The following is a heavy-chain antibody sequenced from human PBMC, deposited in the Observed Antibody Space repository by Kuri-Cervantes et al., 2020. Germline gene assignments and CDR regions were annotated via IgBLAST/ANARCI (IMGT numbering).Heavy chain of an antibody. CDR2: ISSSGSTI. J-gene: IGHJ6*02. V-gene: IGHV3-48*04. CDR3: ARSITMVRGYGMDV. Sequence: GGSLRLSCAASGFTFSSYAMHWIRQAPGKGLEWVSYISSSGSTIYYADSVKGRFTISRDNAKNSLYLQMNSLRAEDTAVYYCARSITMVRGYGMDVWGQGTTVTVSS. CDR1: GFTFSSYA. D-gene: IGHD3-10*01.